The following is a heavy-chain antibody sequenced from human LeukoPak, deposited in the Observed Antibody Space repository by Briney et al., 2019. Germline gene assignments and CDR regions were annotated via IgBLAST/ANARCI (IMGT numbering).Heavy chain of an antibody. CDR2: IIPILGIA. J-gene: IGHJ4*02. D-gene: IGHD3-22*01. Sequence: GASVKVSCKASGGTFSSYAISWVRQAPGQGLEWMGRIIPILGIANYAQKFQGRVTITADKSTSTAYMELSSLRSEDTAVYYCARDNGNYDSSGYYYGALDYWGQGTLVTVSS. V-gene: IGHV1-69*04. CDR3: ARDNGNYDSSGYYYGALDY. CDR1: GGTFSSYA.